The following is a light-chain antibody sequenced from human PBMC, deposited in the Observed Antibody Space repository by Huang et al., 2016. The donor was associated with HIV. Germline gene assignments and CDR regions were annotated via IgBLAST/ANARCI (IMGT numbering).Light chain of an antibody. J-gene: IGKJ2*01. V-gene: IGKV3-20*01. CDR2: GTS. CDR3: QRYGSSPMFT. Sequence: NELTQSPVTLSLSPGESVTISGRTIQQINSRSLAWYQQNPGQPPRLFIYGTSTRATGIPDRFSGSGSGTDFTLTISGLQPDDFALYYCQRYGSSPMFTFGQGTKLEI. CDR1: QQINSRS.